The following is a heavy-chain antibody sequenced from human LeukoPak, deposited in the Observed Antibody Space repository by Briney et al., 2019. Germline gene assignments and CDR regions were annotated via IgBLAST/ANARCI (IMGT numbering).Heavy chain of an antibody. V-gene: IGHV3-48*04. CDR2: ISGSGGTI. CDR3: ARPTYYDFWSGYPPDDY. J-gene: IGHJ4*02. Sequence: GGSLRLSCAAAGFTFSNYAMTWVRQAPGRGLEWVSSISGSGGTIYYADSVKGRFTISRDNAKNSLYLQMNSLRAEDTAVYYCARPTYYDFWSGYPPDDYWGQGTLVTVSS. CDR1: GFTFSNYA. D-gene: IGHD3-3*01.